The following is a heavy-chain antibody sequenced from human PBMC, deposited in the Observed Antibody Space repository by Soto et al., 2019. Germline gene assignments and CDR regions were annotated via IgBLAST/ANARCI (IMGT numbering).Heavy chain of an antibody. J-gene: IGHJ5*02. CDR3: ARGGGINWFDP. CDR1: VRSISIFRYS. Sequence: SGTLSQTCTVSVRSISIFRYSLIWIRQHPRKVLEWSGYIYYSGSTYCSPSLKSRVTISVDSSENQFSLKLSSVTAADTAVYYCARGGGINWFDPWGHGSLVTV. V-gene: IGHV4-31*03. D-gene: IGHD1-20*01. CDR2: IYYSGST.